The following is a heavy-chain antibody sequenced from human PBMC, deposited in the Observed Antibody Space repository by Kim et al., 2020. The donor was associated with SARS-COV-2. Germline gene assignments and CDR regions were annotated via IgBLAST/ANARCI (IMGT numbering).Heavy chain of an antibody. CDR3: VRVDPALGMDV. CDR2: MNPNTGKT. Sequence: ASVKVSCKASGYIFTTHDVNWVRQALGEGLEWMGWMNPNTGKTGYAQKFQGRVAMTRDTSKSTAYLELDSLTSDDTAVYYCVRVDPALGMDVWGQGTTVLVSS. D-gene: IGHD3-9*01. CDR1: GYIFTTHD. J-gene: IGHJ6*02. V-gene: IGHV1-8*01.